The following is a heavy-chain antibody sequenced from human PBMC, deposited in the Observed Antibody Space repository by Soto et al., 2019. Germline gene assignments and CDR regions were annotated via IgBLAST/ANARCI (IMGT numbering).Heavy chain of an antibody. J-gene: IGHJ5*02. CDR2: IYWDDDK. CDR3: APIPNYYQYDWFDP. V-gene: IGHV2-5*02. CDR1: GFSLTTRGVG. D-gene: IGHD3-16*01. Sequence: QITLKESGPTLVKPTQTLTLTCTFSGFSLTTRGVGVGWIRQPPGKALECLALIYWDDDKRYSPSLQSRLSTTKDTSKNPVLLTMTNVDPVDTAKYSCAPIPNYYQYDWFDPWGQGTLVSVSS.